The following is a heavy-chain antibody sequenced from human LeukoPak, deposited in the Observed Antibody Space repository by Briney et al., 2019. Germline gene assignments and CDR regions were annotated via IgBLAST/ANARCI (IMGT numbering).Heavy chain of an antibody. CDR3: ARGDRYDY. CDR2: IYYSGST. Sequence: SETLSLTCIVSGYSISSGYYWGWIRQSPGKGLEWIGYIYYSGSTYYNPSLKSRVTISVDTSKNQFSLKLSSVTAADTAVYYCARGDRYDYWGQGTLVTVSS. J-gene: IGHJ4*02. CDR1: GYSISSGYY. V-gene: IGHV4-38-2*02. D-gene: IGHD3-9*01.